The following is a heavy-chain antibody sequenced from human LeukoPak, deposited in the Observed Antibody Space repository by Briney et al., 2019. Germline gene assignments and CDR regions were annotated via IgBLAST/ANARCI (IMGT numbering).Heavy chain of an antibody. CDR1: GYTFTGYY. CDR3: ATVYVSGTYNK. V-gene: IGHV1-2*02. CDR2: INPNSGDT. D-gene: IGHD3-10*01. Sequence: GASVKVSCKASGYTFTGYYMHWVRQAPGQGLEWMGWINPNSGDTNYAQKFQGRVTMTRDTSISTAYMDLNRLTSDDTAVYYCATVYVSGTYNKWGQGTLVTVSS. J-gene: IGHJ4*02.